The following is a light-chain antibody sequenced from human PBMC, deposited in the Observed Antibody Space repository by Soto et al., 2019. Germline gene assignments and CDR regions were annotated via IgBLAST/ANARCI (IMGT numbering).Light chain of an antibody. CDR3: QHRGNWPLT. J-gene: IGKJ4*01. V-gene: IGKV3-11*01. CDR1: HSFSTN. CDR2: GAS. Sequence: EIVMTQSPATLSVSPGERATLSCRASHSFSTNLAWYQQKPGQAPRLLIYGASNRATGIPARFSGSGSGTDFTLTISSLEPEDFAVYFCQHRGNWPLTFGGGTKVDIK.